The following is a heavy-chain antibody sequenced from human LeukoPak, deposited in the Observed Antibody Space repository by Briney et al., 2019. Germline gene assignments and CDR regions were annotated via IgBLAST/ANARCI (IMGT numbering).Heavy chain of an antibody. CDR1: GFTFSSYD. Sequence: AGGSLRLSCAAPGFTFSSYDMHWVRQATGKGLEWVSAIGTAGDTYYPGSVKGRFTISRENAKNPLYLQMNSLRAGDTAVYYCARRGYSTSWDTPDSWGQGTLVTVSS. CDR2: IGTAGDT. CDR3: ARRGYSTSWDTPDS. V-gene: IGHV3-13*01. D-gene: IGHD2-8*01. J-gene: IGHJ4*02.